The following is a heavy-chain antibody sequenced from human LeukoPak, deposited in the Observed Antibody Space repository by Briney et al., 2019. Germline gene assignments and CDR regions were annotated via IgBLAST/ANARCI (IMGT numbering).Heavy chain of an antibody. D-gene: IGHD2-2*01. Sequence: PGGSLRLSCAASGFTFSSYGMHWVRQAPGKGLEWVAVIWYDGSNKYYADSVKGRFTISRDNSKNTVYLQMNNLRAEDTAVYHCASGRGGSSTSPVYWGQGTLVTVSS. CDR1: GFTFSSYG. CDR3: ASGRGGSSTSPVY. J-gene: IGHJ4*02. CDR2: IWYDGSNK. V-gene: IGHV3-33*01.